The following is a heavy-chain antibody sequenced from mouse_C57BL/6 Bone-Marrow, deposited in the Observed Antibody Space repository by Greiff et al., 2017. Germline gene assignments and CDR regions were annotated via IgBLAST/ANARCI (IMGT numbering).Heavy chain of an antibody. J-gene: IGHJ4*01. CDR1: GFTFSSYA. CDR2: ISDGGSYT. D-gene: IGHD1-1*01. V-gene: IGHV5-4*01. CDR3: ARDLTTVVDAMDY. Sequence: EVMLVESGGGLVKPGGSLKLSCAASGFTFSSYAMSWVRQTPEKRLEWVATISDGGSYTYYPDNVKGRFTISRDKAKNNLYMQMSHLKSEDTAMYYCARDLTTVVDAMDYWGQGTSVTVSS.